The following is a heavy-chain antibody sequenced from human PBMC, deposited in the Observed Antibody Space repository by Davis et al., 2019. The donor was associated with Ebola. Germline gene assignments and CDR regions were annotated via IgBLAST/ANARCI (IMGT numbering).Heavy chain of an antibody. J-gene: IGHJ4*02. CDR3: ARVTRGWASIDY. D-gene: IGHD5-12*01. CDR2: IYHSGST. CDR1: GGSISSSNW. V-gene: IGHV4-4*02. Sequence: GSLRLSCAVSGGSISSSNWWSWVRQPPGKGLEWIGEIYHSGSTNYNPSLKSRVTISVDKSKNQFSLKLSSVTAADTAVYYCARVTRGWASIDYWGQGTLVTVSS.